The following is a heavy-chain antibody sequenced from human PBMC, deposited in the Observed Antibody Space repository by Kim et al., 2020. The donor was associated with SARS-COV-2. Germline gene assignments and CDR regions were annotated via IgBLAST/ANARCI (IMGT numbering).Heavy chain of an antibody. D-gene: IGHD6-19*01. CDR1: GGSFSDYY. Sequence: SETLSLTCAVYGGSFSDYYWSWIHQPPGKGLEWIGEINHSGSTNYNPSLKSRVTISVDTSKNQFSLKLSSVTAADTAVYYCARSFSSGWYRYYFDYWGQGTLVTVSS. CDR3: ARSFSSGWYRYYFDY. J-gene: IGHJ4*02. CDR2: INHSGST. V-gene: IGHV4-34*01.